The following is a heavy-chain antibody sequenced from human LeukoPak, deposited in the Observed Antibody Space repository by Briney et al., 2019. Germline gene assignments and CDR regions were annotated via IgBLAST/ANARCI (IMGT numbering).Heavy chain of an antibody. CDR1: GGSVSSGSYY. CDR2: IYYSGST. V-gene: IGHV4-61*01. D-gene: IGHD1-26*01. J-gene: IGHJ3*02. Sequence: SETLSLTCTVSGGSVSSGSYYWSWIRQPPGKGLEWIGYIYYSGSTNYNPSLKSRVTISVDTSKNQFSLKLSSVTAADTAVYFCARTPRYSGNYYNAFDIWGQGTTVTVSS. CDR3: ARTPRYSGNYYNAFDI.